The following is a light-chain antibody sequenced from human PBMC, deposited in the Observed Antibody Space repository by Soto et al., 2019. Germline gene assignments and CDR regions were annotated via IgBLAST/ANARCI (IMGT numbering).Light chain of an antibody. J-gene: IGKJ4*01. CDR2: DAS. CDR3: QQYHTWPIT. V-gene: IGKV3-15*01. Sequence: ETVLTQSPSTLSVSPGESATLSCRASQSVRSKFAWYQQKPGQAPRLLIYDASTRATDIPARFSGSGSGTEFTLTISSLQSEDSAIYYCQQYHTWPITFGGGTKVDNK. CDR1: QSVRSK.